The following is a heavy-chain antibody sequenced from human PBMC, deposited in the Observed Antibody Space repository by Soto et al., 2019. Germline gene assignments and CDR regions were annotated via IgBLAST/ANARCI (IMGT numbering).Heavy chain of an antibody. D-gene: IGHD3-3*01. V-gene: IGHV3-30-3*01. CDR1: GFTFSSYA. J-gene: IGHJ6*02. Sequence: GLTLRLSCAASGFTFSSYAMHWVRQAPGKGLEWVAVISYDGSNKYYADSVKGRFTISRDNSKNTLYLQMNSLRAEDTAVYYCARWAIFGVVIPKGMDVWGQGTTVTVSS. CDR2: ISYDGSNK. CDR3: ARWAIFGVVIPKGMDV.